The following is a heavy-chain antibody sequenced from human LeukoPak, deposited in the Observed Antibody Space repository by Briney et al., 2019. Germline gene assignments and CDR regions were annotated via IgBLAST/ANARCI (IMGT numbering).Heavy chain of an antibody. Sequence: PSETLSLPCTVAGGSISSYYWSWIRHPPEKGLEWVGYIYYSGSTNYNPSLKSRVSISVDTSKNQFSLKLSSVTAADTAVYYCASGRYALDICGQGTMVTVSS. J-gene: IGHJ3*02. CDR2: IYYSGST. D-gene: IGHD3-16*01. CDR3: ASGRYALDI. V-gene: IGHV4-59*01. CDR1: GGSISSYY.